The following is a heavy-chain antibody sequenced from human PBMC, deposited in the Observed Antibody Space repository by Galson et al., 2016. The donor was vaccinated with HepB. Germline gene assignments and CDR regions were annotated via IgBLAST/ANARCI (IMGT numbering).Heavy chain of an antibody. D-gene: IGHD3-22*01. Sequence: TLXXTCTVXXXSIXXXGXXXTWXXXNPEXGLXXIGYMYYSGNAHYNPSLKSRVIISIDTSKNQFSLKLSSVXAADTAVYFCARSXYHDTSRAFDIWGQGXXITVXS. CDR3: ARSXYHDTSRAFDI. J-gene: IGHJ3*02. CDR2: MYYSGNA. CDR1: XXSIXXXGXX. V-gene: IGHV4-31*03.